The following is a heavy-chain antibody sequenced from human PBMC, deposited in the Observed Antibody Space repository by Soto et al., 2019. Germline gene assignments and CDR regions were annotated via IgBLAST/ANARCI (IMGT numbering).Heavy chain of an antibody. J-gene: IGHJ6*02. CDR2: MNPNSGNT. V-gene: IGHV1-8*01. D-gene: IGHD3-16*02. CDR1: GYTFTSYD. CDR3: ARPHDYVWGSYRTIQSDGMDV. Sequence: QVQLVQSGDEVKKPGASVKVSCKASGYTFTSYDINWVRQATGQGLEWMGWMNPNSGNTDNAQKFPGRVTMTRNTSISTAYMELSSLRSEDTAVYYCARPHDYVWGSYRTIQSDGMDVWGQGTTVTVSS.